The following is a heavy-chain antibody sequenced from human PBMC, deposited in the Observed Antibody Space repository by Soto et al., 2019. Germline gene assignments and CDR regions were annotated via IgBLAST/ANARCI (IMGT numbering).Heavy chain of an antibody. CDR3: TRYESSGNLADAFDI. CDR2: IRSKATSYAT. J-gene: IGHJ3*02. D-gene: IGHD3-22*01. V-gene: IGHV3-73*01. Sequence: HPGGSLRLSCAASGFTFSGSAIHWVRQASGKGLEWVGRIRSKATSYATAYAASVKGRFTISRDDSKNTAYLQMNSLKTEDTAVYYCTRYESSGNLADAFDIWGQGTMVTVSS. CDR1: GFTFSGSA.